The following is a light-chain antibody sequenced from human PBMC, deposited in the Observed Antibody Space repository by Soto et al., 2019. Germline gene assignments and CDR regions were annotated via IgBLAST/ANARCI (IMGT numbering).Light chain of an antibody. Sequence: QSALTQSASVSASPGQSITISCTGTSSDVGGYHYVSWYQQHPDKAPKLMIYEVSNRPSGVSNRFSGSKSGNTASLTISGLQPEDEADYYCSSYTNSSTLWVFGGGTKLTVL. CDR3: SSYTNSSTLWV. V-gene: IGLV2-14*01. J-gene: IGLJ3*02. CDR2: EVS. CDR1: SSDVGGYHY.